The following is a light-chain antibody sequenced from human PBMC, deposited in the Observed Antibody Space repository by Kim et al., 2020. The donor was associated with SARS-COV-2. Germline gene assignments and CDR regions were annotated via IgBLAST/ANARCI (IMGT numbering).Light chain of an antibody. CDR1: QSVSSSY. Sequence: EIVLTQSPGTLSLSPGERATLSCRASQSVSSSYLAWYQQKPGQAPRLLIYDASSRATGIPDRFSGSGSGTDFTLTISRLEPEDFAVYYCQQFGSSPGYTFGQGTKLEI. J-gene: IGKJ2*01. CDR2: DAS. V-gene: IGKV3-20*01. CDR3: QQFGSSPGYT.